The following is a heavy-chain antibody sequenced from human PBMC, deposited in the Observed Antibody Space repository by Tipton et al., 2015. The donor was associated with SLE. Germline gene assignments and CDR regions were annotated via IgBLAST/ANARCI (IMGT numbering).Heavy chain of an antibody. V-gene: IGHV4-34*01. J-gene: IGHJ2*01. CDR1: GGSFSGYY. Sequence: TLSLTCAVYGGSFSGYYWSWIRQPPGKGLEWIGEINHSGSTNYNPSLKSRVTISVDTSKNQFSLKLSSVTAADTAMYYCARTYYSVTVRVACYFDLGGRGTLVTVSS. CDR2: INHSGST. CDR3: ARTYYSVTVRVACYFDL. D-gene: IGHD3-10*01.